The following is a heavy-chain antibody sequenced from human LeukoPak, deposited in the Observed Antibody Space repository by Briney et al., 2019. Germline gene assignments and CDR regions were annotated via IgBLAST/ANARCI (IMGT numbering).Heavy chain of an antibody. CDR2: INPSGGST. D-gene: IGHD3-22*01. J-gene: IGHJ4*02. Sequence: GASVKVSCKASGYTFTSYYMHWVRQAPGQGLEWMGIINPSGGSTSYAQKFQGRVTMTRDMSTSTVYMELSSLRSEDTAVYYCARGPREYYYGSSGYYPDYWGQGTLVTVSS. CDR3: ARGPREYYYGSSGYYPDY. CDR1: GYTFTSYY. V-gene: IGHV1-46*01.